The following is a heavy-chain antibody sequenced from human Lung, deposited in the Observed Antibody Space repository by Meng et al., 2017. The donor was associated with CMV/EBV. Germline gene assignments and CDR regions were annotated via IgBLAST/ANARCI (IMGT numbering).Heavy chain of an antibody. CDR2: ISPLYATA. CDR3: ARASYYGSGSYYHFDS. V-gene: IGHV1-69*05. D-gene: IGHD3-10*01. Sequence: SVKVSCXASGGTFSKYAVSWVRQAPGEGLEWMGEISPLYATANYAQRFQGRVTITTDDSTGTAYMEVSSLRSEYTAVYYGARASYYGSGSYYHFDSWGQGNPVTGSS. CDR1: GGTFSKYA. J-gene: IGHJ4*01.